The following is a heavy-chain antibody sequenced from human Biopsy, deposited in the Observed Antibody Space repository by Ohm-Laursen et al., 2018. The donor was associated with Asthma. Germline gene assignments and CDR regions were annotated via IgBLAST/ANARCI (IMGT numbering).Heavy chain of an antibody. CDR3: ARGQKSPGNRWFDP. CDR2: INPNGGGT. CDR1: GGTFSSNS. V-gene: IGHV1-2*06. Sequence: SVKVSCKPSGGTFSSNSINWVRQAPGQGLEWMGRINPNGGGTHYAQKFQGRVTLSRDTSISAAYMDLSALRSDDTAVYYCARGQKSPGNRWFDPWGQGTLVTVSS. D-gene: IGHD1-14*01. J-gene: IGHJ5*02.